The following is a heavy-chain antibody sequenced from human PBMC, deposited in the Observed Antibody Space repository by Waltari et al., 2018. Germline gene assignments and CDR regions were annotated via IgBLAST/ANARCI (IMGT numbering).Heavy chain of an antibody. J-gene: IGHJ4*02. CDR2: IYYSGST. CDR1: GGSISSSSYY. CDR3: ARASLTVNTNFDY. D-gene: IGHD4-17*01. Sequence: QLQLQESGPGLVKPSETLSLTCTVSGGSISSSSYYWGWIRQPPGKGLEWIGSIYYSGSTYYNPSLKSRVTISVDTSKNQFSLKLSSVTAADTAVYYCARASLTVNTNFDYWGQGTLVTVSS. V-gene: IGHV4-39*07.